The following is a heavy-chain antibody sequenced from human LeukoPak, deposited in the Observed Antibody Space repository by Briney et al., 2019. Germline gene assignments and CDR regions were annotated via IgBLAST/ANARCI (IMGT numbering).Heavy chain of an antibody. CDR2: IKSKTDGGTT. V-gene: IGHV3-15*01. D-gene: IGHD6-19*01. CDR3: TTAADGQWLVPAEYFQH. CDR1: GFTFSNAW. Sequence: GGSLRLSCAASGFTFSNAWMSWVRQAPGKGLEWVGRIKSKTDGGTTDYAAPVKGRFTISRDDSKTTLYLQMNSLKTEDTAVYYCTTAADGQWLVPAEYFQHWGQGTLVTVSS. J-gene: IGHJ1*01.